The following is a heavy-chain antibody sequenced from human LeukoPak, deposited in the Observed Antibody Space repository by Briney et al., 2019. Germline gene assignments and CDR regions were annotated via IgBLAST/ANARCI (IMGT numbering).Heavy chain of an antibody. CDR1: GFTFGGYN. CDR2: ITTSGGTI. Sequence: GGSLRLSCAASGFTFGGYNMNWVRQAPGKGLEWISYITTSGGTIYYADSVKGRFTISRDNAKNSLYLQMNSLRDEDTAVYYCARRIVGAFPFDYWGQGTLVTVSS. CDR3: ARRIVGAFPFDY. V-gene: IGHV3-48*02. D-gene: IGHD1-26*01. J-gene: IGHJ4*02.